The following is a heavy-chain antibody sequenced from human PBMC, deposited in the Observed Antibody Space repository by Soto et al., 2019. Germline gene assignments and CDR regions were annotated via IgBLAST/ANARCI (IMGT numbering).Heavy chain of an antibody. CDR1: EFTFSSYS. D-gene: IGHD6-6*01. V-gene: IGHV3-23*01. J-gene: IGHJ4*02. CDR3: AKGARSSSFDS. Sequence: EEQLLESGGGLVQPGGSLRLSCAASEFTFSSYSMSWVRQAPGERLEWLSSISGSGGSIYYADSVKGRFTISSDNSKNTLYLQMNSLRAEDTALYYWAKGARSSSFDSWGQGTLVTVSS. CDR2: ISGSGGSI.